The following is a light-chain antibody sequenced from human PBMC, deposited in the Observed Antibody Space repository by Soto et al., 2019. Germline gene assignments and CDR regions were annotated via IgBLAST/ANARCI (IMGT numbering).Light chain of an antibody. CDR1: QSIGIY. V-gene: IGKV3-11*01. CDR3: QHHSNCRGTCT. Sequence: EIVLTQSPATLSLSPGETATVSCRASQSIGIYLAWYRQKPGQAPALLIYGASNRAAGIPARFSGTGSGTEITLTLTSLEPEDYDVSYCQHHSNCRGTCTFGQGTNVEIK. CDR2: GAS. J-gene: IGKJ1*01.